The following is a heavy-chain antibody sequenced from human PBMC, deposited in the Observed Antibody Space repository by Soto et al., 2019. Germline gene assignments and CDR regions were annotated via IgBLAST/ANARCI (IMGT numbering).Heavy chain of an antibody. J-gene: IGHJ4*02. V-gene: IGHV3-43*01. D-gene: IGHD1-1*01. CDR2: ISWDGGIT. CDR3: AKDMGGTDPYYFHY. Sequence: PGGSLRLSCAASGFTFDDYTMHWVRQAPGKGLEWVSLISWDGGITYYSDSVKGRFTISRDNSKNSLYLQMNRLRTEDTAFYYCAKDMGGTDPYYFHYWGQGTLVTVSS. CDR1: GFTFDDYT.